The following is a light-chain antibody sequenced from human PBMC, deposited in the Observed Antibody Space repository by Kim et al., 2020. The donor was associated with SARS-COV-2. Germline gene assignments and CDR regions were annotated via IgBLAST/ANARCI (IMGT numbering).Light chain of an antibody. Sequence: QSALTQPPSASGSPGQSVTISCTGTSSDVGGYNHVSWYQQNPGKAPKLMIYEVSKRPSGVPGRFSGSKSANTDSLTVSGLQAEVEGDYYCSSRTSRNTWVFGGGTKVTVL. CDR3: SSRTSRNTWV. CDR1: SSDVGGYNH. CDR2: EVS. J-gene: IGLJ3*02. V-gene: IGLV2-8*01.